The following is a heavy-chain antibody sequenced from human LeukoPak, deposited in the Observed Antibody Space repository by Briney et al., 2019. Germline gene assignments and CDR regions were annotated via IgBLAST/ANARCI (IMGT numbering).Heavy chain of an antibody. CDR2: IYYSGST. D-gene: IGHD4-23*01. V-gene: IGHV4-59*12. CDR3: ARRDGGNSTDY. J-gene: IGHJ4*02. Sequence: SESLSLTCTASGGSFSSYYRSWIRQPPGKGLEWIGYIYYSGSTNYNPSLKSRVTISVDTSKNQFSLKLSSVTAADTAVYYCARRDGGNSTDYWGQGTLVTVSS. CDR1: GGSFSSYY.